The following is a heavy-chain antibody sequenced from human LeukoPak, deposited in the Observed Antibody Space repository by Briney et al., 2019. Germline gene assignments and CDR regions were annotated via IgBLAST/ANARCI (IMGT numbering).Heavy chain of an antibody. Sequence: PGRSLRLSCAASGFTFSSYGMHWVRQAPGKGLEWVAVIWYDGSNKYYADSVKGRFTISRDNSKNTLHLQMNSLRAEDTAVYYCARDGPAHGYFDYWGQGTLVTVSS. CDR1: GFTFSSYG. CDR3: ARDGPAHGYFDY. J-gene: IGHJ4*02. CDR2: IWYDGSNK. V-gene: IGHV3-33*01.